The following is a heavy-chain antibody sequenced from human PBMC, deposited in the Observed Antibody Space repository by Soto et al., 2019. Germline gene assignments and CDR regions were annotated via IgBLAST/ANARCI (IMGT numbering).Heavy chain of an antibody. CDR2: IWYDGSNK. CDR3: ARDHLIQSLSSDYYYGMDV. J-gene: IGHJ6*02. Sequence: GGSLRLSCAASGFTFSSYGMHWVRQAPGKGLEWVAVIWYDGSNKYYADSVKGRFTISRDNSKNTLYLQMNSLRAEDTAVYYCARDHLIQSLSSDYYYGMDVWGQGTTVTVSS. CDR1: GFTFSSYG. D-gene: IGHD4-4*01. V-gene: IGHV3-33*01.